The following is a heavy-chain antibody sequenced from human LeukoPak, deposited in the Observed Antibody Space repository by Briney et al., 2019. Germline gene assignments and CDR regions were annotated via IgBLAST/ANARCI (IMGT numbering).Heavy chain of an antibody. CDR1: GVSLSGYY. J-gene: IGHJ6*03. D-gene: IGHD2-2*01. V-gene: IGHV4-34*01. Sequence: MPSETLSLTCAVYGVSLSGYYWSWIRQPPGKGLEWIGEINHSGSTNYNPSLKSRVTISVDTSKNQFSLKLSSVTAADTAVYYCARDNIVVVPAARYYMDVWGKGTTVTVSS. CDR3: ARDNIVVVPAARYYMDV. CDR2: INHSGST.